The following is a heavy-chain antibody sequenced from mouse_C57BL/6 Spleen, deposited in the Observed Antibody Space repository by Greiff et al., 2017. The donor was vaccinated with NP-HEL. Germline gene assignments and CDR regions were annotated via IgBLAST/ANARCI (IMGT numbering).Heavy chain of an antibody. V-gene: IGHV1-81*01. D-gene: IGHD1-1*01. CDR1: GYTFTSYG. CDR2: IYPRSGNT. J-gene: IGHJ2*01. Sequence: VQLQQSGAELARPGASVKLSCKASGYTFTSYGISWVKQRTGQGLEWIGEIYPRSGNTYYNEKFKGKATLTADKSSSTAYMELRSLTSEDSAVYVCARGDYGSSGTDYFDYWGQGTTLTVSS. CDR3: ARGDYGSSGTDYFDY.